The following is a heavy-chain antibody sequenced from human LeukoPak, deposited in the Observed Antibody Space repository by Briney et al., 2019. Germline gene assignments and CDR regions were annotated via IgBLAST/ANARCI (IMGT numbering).Heavy chain of an antibody. V-gene: IGHV3-21*01. CDR1: GFTFGDYA. D-gene: IGHD6-25*01. CDR3: ARGIAANWFDP. Sequence: GGSLRLSCTASGFTFGDYAMNWVRQAPGKGLEWVSSISSSSSYIYYADSVKGRFTISRDNAKNSLYLQMNSLRAEDTAVYYCARGIAANWFDPWGQGTLVTVSS. CDR2: ISSSSSYI. J-gene: IGHJ5*02.